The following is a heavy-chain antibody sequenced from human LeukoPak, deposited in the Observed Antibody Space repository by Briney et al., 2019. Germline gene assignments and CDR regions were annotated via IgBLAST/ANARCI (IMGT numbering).Heavy chain of an antibody. V-gene: IGHV4-39*07. CDR2: IYHTGST. Sequence: SETLSLTCTVSGGSISSYYWAWVRQPPGKGLQWIGSIYHTGSTFYNPSLMSRVSISIDSSKNQFSLKLSSVTVADTALYYCARDISISWFYSWGQGTLVSVSS. CDR3: ARDISISWFYS. D-gene: IGHD3-3*02. J-gene: IGHJ5*01. CDR1: GGSISSYY.